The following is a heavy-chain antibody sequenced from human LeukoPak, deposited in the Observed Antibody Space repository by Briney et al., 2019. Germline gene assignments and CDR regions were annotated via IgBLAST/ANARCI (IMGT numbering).Heavy chain of an antibody. D-gene: IGHD3-10*01. CDR1: GGTFSSYA. V-gene: IGHV1-2*02. CDR3: ARVSIYYGSGSYLHYYYMDV. Sequence: ASVKVSCKASGGTFSSYAISWVRQAPGQGLEWMGWINPNSGGTNYAQKFQGRVTMTRDTSISTAYMELSRLRSDDTAVYYCARVSIYYGSGSYLHYYYMDVWGKGTTVTISS. J-gene: IGHJ6*03. CDR2: INPNSGGT.